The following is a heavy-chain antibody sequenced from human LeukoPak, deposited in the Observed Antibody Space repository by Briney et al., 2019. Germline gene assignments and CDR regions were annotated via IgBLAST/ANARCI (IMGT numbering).Heavy chain of an antibody. V-gene: IGHV3-30*18. CDR2: VSHDGSKK. Sequence: GGSLRLSCEASGFIFSRYDMHWDRQAPGKGLEWVALVSHDGSKKYCADSVKGRFTISRDNPKNTLYLQMNSLRPEDTAVYFCAKERYMLDYWGQGTLVTVSS. J-gene: IGHJ4*02. CDR1: GFIFSRYD. D-gene: IGHD1-14*01. CDR3: AKERYMLDY.